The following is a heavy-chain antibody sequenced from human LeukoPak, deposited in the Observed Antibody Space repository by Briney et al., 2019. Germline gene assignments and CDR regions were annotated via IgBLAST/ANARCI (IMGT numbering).Heavy chain of an antibody. CDR1: GFTFSSYA. CDR2: ISGSGGST. J-gene: IGHJ4*02. Sequence: GGSLRLSCAASGFTFSSYAMSWVRQAPGKGLEWVSVISGSGGSTYYADSVKGRFTISRDNSKNTLYLQMNSLRAEDTAVYYCAKGHSGYDYNYWGQGTLVTVSS. D-gene: IGHD5-12*01. CDR3: AKGHSGYDYNY. V-gene: IGHV3-23*01.